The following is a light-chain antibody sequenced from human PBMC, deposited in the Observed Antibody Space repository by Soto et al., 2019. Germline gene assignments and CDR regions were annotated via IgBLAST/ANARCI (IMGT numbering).Light chain of an antibody. CDR1: QSVSSY. CDR3: QQRYNWPPIT. V-gene: IGKV3-11*01. J-gene: IGKJ5*01. CDR2: DAS. Sequence: EIVLTQSPATLSLSPGERATLSCRASQSVSSYLAWYQQKPGQAPRLLIYDASNRATGIPARFSGSGSGTDFTLTISSLEPGDFAVYYCQQRYNWPPITFGQGTRLEIK.